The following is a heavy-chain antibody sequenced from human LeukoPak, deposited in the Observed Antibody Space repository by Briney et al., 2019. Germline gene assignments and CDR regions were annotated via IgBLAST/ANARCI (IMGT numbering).Heavy chain of an antibody. V-gene: IGHV1-24*01. CDR2: FDPEHGET. Sequence: ASVKVSCKVSGYTLTELSMHWVRQAPGKGLEWMGGFDPEHGETVYAQKFQGRLTMTEDTSTHTAYMELSSLRSDDTAVYYCARGKRFQYFDRTKYYFDYWGQGTLVTVSS. CDR1: GYTLTELS. J-gene: IGHJ4*02. D-gene: IGHD3-9*01. CDR3: ARGKRFQYFDRTKYYFDY.